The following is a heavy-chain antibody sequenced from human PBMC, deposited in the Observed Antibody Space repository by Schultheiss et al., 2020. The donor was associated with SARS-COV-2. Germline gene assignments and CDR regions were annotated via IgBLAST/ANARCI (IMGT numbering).Heavy chain of an antibody. J-gene: IGHJ4*02. D-gene: IGHD6-25*01. V-gene: IGHV3-23*01. CDR2: LTGSSSTT. CDR3: ARDAYSSAFDF. CDR1: GFMFRSYA. Sequence: GGSLRLSCVASGFMFRSYAMSWVRQAPGKGLEWASGLTGSSSTTFYADSVKGRFTISRDNSKNTLYLQMNSLRAEDTAVYYCARDAYSSAFDFWGQGTLVTVSS.